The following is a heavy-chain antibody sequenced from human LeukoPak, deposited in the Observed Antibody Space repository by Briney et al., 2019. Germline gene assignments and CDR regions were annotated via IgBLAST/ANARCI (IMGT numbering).Heavy chain of an antibody. CDR1: GYTFTSNY. Sequence: ASVKISCKTSGYTFTSNYMHWVRQAPGQRLEWMGIINPSGGSTSYAQKFQGRVTMTRDMSTSTVYMELSSLRSEDTAVYYCARDSSRGMEWLLEHLNWFDPWGQGTLVTVSS. V-gene: IGHV1-46*01. CDR3: ARDSSRGMEWLLEHLNWFDP. CDR2: INPSGGST. D-gene: IGHD3-3*01. J-gene: IGHJ5*02.